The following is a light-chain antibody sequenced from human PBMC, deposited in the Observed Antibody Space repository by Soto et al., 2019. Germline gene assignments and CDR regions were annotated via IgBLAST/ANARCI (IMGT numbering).Light chain of an antibody. CDR2: DAS. V-gene: IGKV3-20*01. CDR1: QSVSSSY. Sequence: EIVLTQSPGTLSLSPGERATLSCRASQSVSSSYLAWYQQKPGQAPRLLIYDASSRATGIPDRFSGSGSGTDFTLAVNRLEPEDFAVYSCQQYGSSPTFGQGTKVEIK. CDR3: QQYGSSPT. J-gene: IGKJ1*01.